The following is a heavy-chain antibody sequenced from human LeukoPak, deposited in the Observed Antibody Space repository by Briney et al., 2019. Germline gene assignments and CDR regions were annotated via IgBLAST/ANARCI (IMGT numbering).Heavy chain of an antibody. D-gene: IGHD6-13*01. CDR2: INHSGST. Sequence: SETLSLTCAVYGGSFSGYYWSWIRQPPGKGLEWIGEINHSGSTNYNPSLKSRVTISVDTSKNQFSLKLSSVTAADTAVYYCARGGDSSSWYSLWGQGTLVTVSS. J-gene: IGHJ4*02. V-gene: IGHV4-34*01. CDR3: ARGGDSSSWYSL. CDR1: GGSFSGYY.